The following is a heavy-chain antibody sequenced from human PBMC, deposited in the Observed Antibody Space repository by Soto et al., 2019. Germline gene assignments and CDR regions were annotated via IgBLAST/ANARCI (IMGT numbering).Heavy chain of an antibody. CDR3: AKDEEWLPGPYYYYGMDV. J-gene: IGHJ6*02. Sequence: GGSLRLSCAASGFTFSSYGMHWVRQAPGKGLEWVAVISYDGSNKYYADSVKGRFTISRDNSKNTLYLQMNSLRAEDTAVYYCAKDEEWLPGPYYYYGMDVWGQGTTVTVSS. D-gene: IGHD6-19*01. CDR2: ISYDGSNK. CDR1: GFTFSSYG. V-gene: IGHV3-30*18.